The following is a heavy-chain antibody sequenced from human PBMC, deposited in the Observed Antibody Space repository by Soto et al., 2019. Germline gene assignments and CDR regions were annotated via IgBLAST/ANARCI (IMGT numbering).Heavy chain of an antibody. CDR1: GYTLTELS. D-gene: IGHD6-13*01. J-gene: IGHJ6*02. CDR2: FDPEDGET. Sequence: ASVKVSCKVSGYTLTELSMHWVRQAPGKGLEWMGGFDPEDGETIYAQKFQGRVTMTGDTSTDTAYMELSSLRSEDTAVYYCATERIAAVQGYYYYYGMDVWGQGTTVTVSS. CDR3: ATERIAAVQGYYYYYGMDV. V-gene: IGHV1-24*01.